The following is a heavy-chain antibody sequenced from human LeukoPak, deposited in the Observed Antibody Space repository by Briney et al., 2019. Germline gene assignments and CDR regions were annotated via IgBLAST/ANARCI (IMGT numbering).Heavy chain of an antibody. CDR3: ARDLDGDLFDY. CDR2: ISSSGSTI. CDR1: GFTFSSYE. J-gene: IGHJ4*02. D-gene: IGHD4-17*01. V-gene: IGHV3-48*03. Sequence: PGGSLRLSCAASGFTFSSYEMNWVRQAPGKGLEWVSYISSSGSTIYYADSVKGRFTISRDNAKNSLYLQMNSLRAEDTAVYYCARDLDGDLFDYWGQGTLVTVSS.